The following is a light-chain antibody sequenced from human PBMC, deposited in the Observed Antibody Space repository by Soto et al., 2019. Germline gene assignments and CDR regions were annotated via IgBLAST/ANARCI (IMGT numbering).Light chain of an antibody. CDR3: QQYGSLFT. CDR2: GAS. V-gene: IGKV3-20*01. J-gene: IGKJ3*01. Sequence: EIVLTQSPGTLSLSPGERATLSCRASQSVSSSYLAWYQQKPGQAPRLRIYGASSRTTGIPDRFSGSGSGTDFTLTISRLEPEDLAVYYCQQYGSLFTFGPGTKVDIK. CDR1: QSVSSSY.